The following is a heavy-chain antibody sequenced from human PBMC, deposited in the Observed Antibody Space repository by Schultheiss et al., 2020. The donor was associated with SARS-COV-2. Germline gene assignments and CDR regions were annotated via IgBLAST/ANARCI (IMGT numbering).Heavy chain of an antibody. CDR1: GGSISSSSYY. CDR2: IQNTGST. J-gene: IGHJ4*02. CDR3: ARVQFVDYVADY. D-gene: IGHD4-17*01. V-gene: IGHV4-61*05. Sequence: SETLSLTCTVSGGSISSSSYYWGWIRQPPGRGLEWIGHIQNTGSTNYNPSLKSRVTISVDTSKNQFSLRLSSVTAADTAVYYCARVQFVDYVADYWGQGTLVTVSS.